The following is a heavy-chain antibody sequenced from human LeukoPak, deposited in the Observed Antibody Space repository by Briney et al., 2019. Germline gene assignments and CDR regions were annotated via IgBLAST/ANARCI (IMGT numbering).Heavy chain of an antibody. V-gene: IGHV4-59*12. CDR3: ARDHGSGFDY. D-gene: IGHD3-22*01. CDR1: DGSISSYF. CDR2: IYYSGST. J-gene: IGHJ4*02. Sequence: ASETLSLICTVSDGSISSYFWSWIRQPPGKGLEWIGSIYYSGSTYYNPSLKSRVTISVDTSKNQFSLKLSSVTAADTAVYYCARDHGSGFDYWGQGTLVTVSS.